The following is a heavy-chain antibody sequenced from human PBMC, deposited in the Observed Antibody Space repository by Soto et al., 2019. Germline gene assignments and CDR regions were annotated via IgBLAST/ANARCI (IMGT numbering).Heavy chain of an antibody. Sequence: PSETLSLTCAVYGGSFSGYYWSWIRQPPGKGLEWIGEINHSGSTNYNPSLKSRVTISVDTSKNQFSLKLSSVTAADTAVYYCARGNRRTRGGFLDVWGKGTTVTVSS. CDR2: INHSGST. CDR3: ARGNRRTRGGFLDV. J-gene: IGHJ6*04. D-gene: IGHD2-2*01. CDR1: GGSFSGYY. V-gene: IGHV4-34*01.